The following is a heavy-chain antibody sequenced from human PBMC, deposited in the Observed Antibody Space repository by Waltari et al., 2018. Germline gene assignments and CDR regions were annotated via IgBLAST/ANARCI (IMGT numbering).Heavy chain of an antibody. CDR1: GGSISSSSYY. CDR2: IYYSGSS. Sequence: QLQLQESGPGLVKPSETLSLTCTVSGGSISSSSYYWGWIRQPPGKGLEWIVSIYYSGSSYYNPSLKSRVTISVDTSKNQFSLKLSSVTAADTAVYYCARHPAMTIMLWYFDLWGRGTLVTVSS. V-gene: IGHV4-39*01. D-gene: IGHD2-8*01. J-gene: IGHJ2*01. CDR3: ARHPAMTIMLWYFDL.